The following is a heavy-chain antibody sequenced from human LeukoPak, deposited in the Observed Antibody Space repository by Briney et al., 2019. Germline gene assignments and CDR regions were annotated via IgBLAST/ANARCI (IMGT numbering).Heavy chain of an antibody. J-gene: IGHJ3*01. CDR3: ARSDYFHN. Sequence: PGGSLRLSCEASGFSLSGSWMPWVRQAPGKGLMWVSQSKYDGSTKSYAASARGRFTISRDNAKNTLYLHMDSLRAEDTAVYYCARSDYFHNWGQGTMVVVSA. V-gene: IGHV3-74*01. CDR2: SKYDGSTK. CDR1: GFSLSGSW. D-gene: IGHD2/OR15-2a*01.